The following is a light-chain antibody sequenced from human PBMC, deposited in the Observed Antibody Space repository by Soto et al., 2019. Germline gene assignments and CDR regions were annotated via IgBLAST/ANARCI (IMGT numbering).Light chain of an antibody. Sequence: QSALTQPPSVSGSPGQSVAVSCTGTSSDVGSYNRVSWYQQPPGTAPKLMIYEVSNRPSGVPDRFSGSKSGNTPSLTISGLQAEDEADYYCSSFTSDTTYVFGTGTKLTVL. V-gene: IGLV2-18*02. J-gene: IGLJ1*01. CDR2: EVS. CDR1: SSDVGSYNR. CDR3: SSFTSDTTYV.